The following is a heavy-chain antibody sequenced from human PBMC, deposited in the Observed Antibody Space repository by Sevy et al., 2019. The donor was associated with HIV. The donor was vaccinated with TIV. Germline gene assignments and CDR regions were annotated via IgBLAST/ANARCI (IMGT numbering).Heavy chain of an antibody. CDR2: ISGTSQTI. CDR3: ARVPPYDDPWYCDH. V-gene: IGHV3-48*01. D-gene: IGHD2-15*01. CDR1: GFSFSTYS. Sequence: GGSLRLSCGAAGFSFSTYSLNWVRQAPGKGLEWISYISGTSQTIYYADSVKGRFTISRDNAKNSLYLQMNSLGAEDTAIYYCARVPPYDDPWYCDHWGQGSLVTVSS. J-gene: IGHJ4*02.